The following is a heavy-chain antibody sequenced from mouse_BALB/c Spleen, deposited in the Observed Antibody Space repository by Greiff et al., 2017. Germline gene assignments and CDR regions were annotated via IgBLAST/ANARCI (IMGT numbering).Heavy chain of an antibody. Sequence: EVKLVESGAELVKPGASVKLSCTASGFNIKDTYMHWVKQRPEQGLEWIGRIDPANGNTKYDPKFQGKATITADTSSNTAYLQLSSLTSEDTAVYYCARRRNGNFDFDYWGQGTTLTVSS. D-gene: IGHD4-1*01. CDR3: ARRRNGNFDFDY. V-gene: IGHV14-3*02. J-gene: IGHJ2*01. CDR1: GFNIKDTY. CDR2: IDPANGNT.